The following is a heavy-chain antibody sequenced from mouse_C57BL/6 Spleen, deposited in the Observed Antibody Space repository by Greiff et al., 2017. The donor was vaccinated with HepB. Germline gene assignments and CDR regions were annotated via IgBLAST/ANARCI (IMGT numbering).Heavy chain of an antibody. V-gene: IGHV5-17*01. CDR3: ARGWDEDYYAMDY. CDR1: GFTFSDYG. Sequence: EVKLMESGGGLVKPGGSLKLSCAASGFTFSDYGMHWVRQAPEKGLEWVAYISSGSSTIYYADTVKGRFTISRDNAKNTLFLQMTSLRSEDTAMYFCARGWDEDYYAMDYWGQGTSVTVSS. CDR2: ISSGSSTI. D-gene: IGHD4-1*01. J-gene: IGHJ4*01.